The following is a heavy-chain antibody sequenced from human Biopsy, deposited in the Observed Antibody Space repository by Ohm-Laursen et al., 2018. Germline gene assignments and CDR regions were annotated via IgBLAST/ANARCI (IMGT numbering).Heavy chain of an antibody. Sequence: SLRLSCAAFGFTFSSHAMSWVRQAPGKGLECVSVINGSGGSTYYADPVKGRFTISRDNSKNTLYLRMNSLRAEDTAVYYCAKPADSYGSEFYFDYWGQGTLVTVSS. CDR2: INGSGGST. J-gene: IGHJ4*02. V-gene: IGHV3-23*01. CDR3: AKPADSYGSEFYFDY. D-gene: IGHD4-17*01. CDR1: GFTFSSHA.